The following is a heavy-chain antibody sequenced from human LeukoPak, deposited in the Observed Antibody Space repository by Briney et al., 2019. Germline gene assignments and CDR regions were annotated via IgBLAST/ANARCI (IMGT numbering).Heavy chain of an antibody. Sequence: SQTLSLTYAISGDSISSNSAAWNWIRQSPSRGLEWLGRTYYRSKWYYDYAESVKSRMTINPDTSKNQFSLQLNSVTPEDTAVYFCARGNSGMTVALFHYWGQGTLVTVSS. V-gene: IGHV6-1*01. CDR3: ARGNSGMTVALFHY. D-gene: IGHD6-19*01. CDR1: GDSISSNSAA. J-gene: IGHJ4*02. CDR2: TYYRSKWYY.